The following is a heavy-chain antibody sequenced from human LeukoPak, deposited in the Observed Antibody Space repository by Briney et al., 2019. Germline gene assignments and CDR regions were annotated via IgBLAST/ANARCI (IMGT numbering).Heavy chain of an antibody. CDR3: ATEYFTIFGVVINDY. CDR1: GFTFSSYE. D-gene: IGHD3-3*01. CDR2: ISSSGSTI. V-gene: IGHV3-48*03. Sequence: GGSLRLSCAASGFTFSSYEMNWVRQAPGKGLEWVSYISSSGSTIYYADSVKGRFTISRDNAKNSLYLQMNSLRAEDTAVYYCATEYFTIFGVVINDYWGQGILVTVSS. J-gene: IGHJ4*02.